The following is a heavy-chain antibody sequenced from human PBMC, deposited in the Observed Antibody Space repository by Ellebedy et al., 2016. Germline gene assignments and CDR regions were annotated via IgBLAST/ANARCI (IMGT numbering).Heavy chain of an antibody. CDR3: AKTDCTTIGCRLLDF. CDR1: GFTFSSYG. D-gene: IGHD2-8*01. CDR2: ISYDGSNK. J-gene: IGHJ4*02. V-gene: IGHV3-30*18. Sequence: GGSLRLXXAASGFTFSSYGMQWVRQAPAKGLEWVAVISYDGSNKYYADSAKGRFTISRDNSKNTLYLQMNTLRADDTAVYYCAKTDCTTIGCRLLDFWGQGTLVTVSS.